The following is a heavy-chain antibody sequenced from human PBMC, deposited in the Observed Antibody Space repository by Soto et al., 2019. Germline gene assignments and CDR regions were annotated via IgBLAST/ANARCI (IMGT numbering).Heavy chain of an antibody. D-gene: IGHD3-3*02. CDR3: AFSPRIFGVVITPDF. Sequence: QVQLVQSGAEVKKPGASVKVSCKASGYTFTSYGISWGRQAPGQGLEWMGWISAYNGNTNYAQKLQGRVTMTTDTSTSTAYMELRSLRSDDTAVYYCAFSPRIFGVVITPDFWGQGTLVTVSS. V-gene: IGHV1-18*01. CDR1: GYTFTSYG. J-gene: IGHJ4*02. CDR2: ISAYNGNT.